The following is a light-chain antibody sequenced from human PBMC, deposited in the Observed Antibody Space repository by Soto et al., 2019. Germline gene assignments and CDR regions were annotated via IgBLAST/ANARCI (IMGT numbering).Light chain of an antibody. CDR2: TNN. V-gene: IGLV1-44*01. J-gene: IGLJ2*01. Sequence: QSVLTQPPSASGTPGQRVTISCSGSSSNIGGNTVNWYQQLPGTAPKLLMYTNNQRPSGVPDRFSGSKSGTSASLAISGIQSEDEADYYCAAWDDSLNGVVFGGGTKLTVL. CDR3: AAWDDSLNGVV. CDR1: SSNIGGNT.